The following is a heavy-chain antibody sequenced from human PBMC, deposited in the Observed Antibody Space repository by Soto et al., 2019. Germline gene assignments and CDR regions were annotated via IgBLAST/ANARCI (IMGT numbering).Heavy chain of an antibody. CDR2: IYYSGST. J-gene: IGHJ5*02. D-gene: IGHD6-6*01. V-gene: IGHV4-30-4*01. Sequence: SETLSLTCTVSGGSISSGDYYWSWIRQPPGKGLEWIGYIYYSGSTYYNPSLKSRVTISVDTSKNQFSLKLSSVTAADTAVYYCSIDGGPRSSARFAPWGQVTQVTVSS. CDR1: GGSISSGDYY. CDR3: SIDGGPRSSARFAP.